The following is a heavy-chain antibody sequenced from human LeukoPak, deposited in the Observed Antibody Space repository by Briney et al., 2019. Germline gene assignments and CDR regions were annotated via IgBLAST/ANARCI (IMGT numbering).Heavy chain of an antibody. D-gene: IGHD5-12*01. J-gene: IGHJ4*02. CDR3: ARDGGYSYGHRIDY. Sequence: PWGALRPLWAGSGFTFRFHYLPLVRPAPGKGVGGVALISNDGINKYYADSVKGRFTISRDNSKTTLYLQMDSLRAEETAVYYCARDGGYSYGHRIDYWGQGTLVTVSS. V-gene: IGHV3-30-3*01. CDR2: ISNDGINK. CDR1: GFTFRFHY.